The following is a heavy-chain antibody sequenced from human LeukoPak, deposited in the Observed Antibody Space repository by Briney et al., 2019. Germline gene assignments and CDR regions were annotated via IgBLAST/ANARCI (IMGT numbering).Heavy chain of an antibody. CDR1: GFTFSSYA. D-gene: IGHD1-26*01. Sequence: GGSLRLSCAASGFTFSSYAMTWARQAPGKGLEWVSAISSGGDSTYYADSVKGQFTISRDKSKNTVYLQMNSLRVEDTAVYYCANRGGIYVGSYYFGSWGQGTLVTVSS. CDR2: ISSGGDST. V-gene: IGHV3-23*01. J-gene: IGHJ4*02. CDR3: ANRGGIYVGSYYFGS.